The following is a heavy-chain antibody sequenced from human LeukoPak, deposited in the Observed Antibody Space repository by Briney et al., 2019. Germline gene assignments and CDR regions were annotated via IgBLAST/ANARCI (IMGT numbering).Heavy chain of an antibody. CDR3: ARIVVDSRGWYHFDY. CDR2: ISSGSSTI. CDR1: GFTFRGYS. D-gene: IGHD6-19*01. V-gene: IGHV3-48*04. J-gene: IGHJ4*02. Sequence: GGSLRLSCAASGFTFRGYSMNWVRQAPGKGLEWVSYISSGSSTINYADSVKGRFTISRDNAKNSLSLQMNSLRAEDTAVYYCARIVVDSRGWYHFDYWGQGTLVTVSS.